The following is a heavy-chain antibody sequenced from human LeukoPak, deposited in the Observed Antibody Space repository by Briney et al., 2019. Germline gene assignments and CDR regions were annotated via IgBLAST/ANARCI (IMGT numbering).Heavy chain of an antibody. J-gene: IGHJ5*02. CDR1: GFTFRSHS. CDR3: ARQVGTTTGDWFDP. D-gene: IGHD1-26*01. Sequence: GGSLRLSCAASGFTFRSHSMHWVRQAPGKGLEWVSSITGRGDYTYRPDSVRGRFTISRDNAKNSLFLQINSLRAEDTAVYYCARQVGTTTGDWFDPWGQGALVTVSS. CDR2: ITGRGDYT. V-gene: IGHV3-21*01.